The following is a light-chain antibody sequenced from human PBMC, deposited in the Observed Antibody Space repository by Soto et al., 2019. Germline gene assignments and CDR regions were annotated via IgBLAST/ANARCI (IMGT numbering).Light chain of an antibody. Sequence: LTHPGSVAGSPCGALTIFTPGTRRDVGSYNPVSWYQQHPGKAPKLMIYEVSKRPSGVSNRFSGSKSGNTASLTISGLQAEDEADYYCCSYAGSSTYNYVFGTGTKVTVL. CDR2: EVS. J-gene: IGLJ1*01. CDR3: CSYAGSSTYNYV. V-gene: IGLV2-23*02. CDR1: RRDVGSYNP.